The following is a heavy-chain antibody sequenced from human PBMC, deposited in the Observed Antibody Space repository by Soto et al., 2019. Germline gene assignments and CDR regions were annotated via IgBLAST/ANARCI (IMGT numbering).Heavy chain of an antibody. V-gene: IGHV3-21*01. CDR2: ISSSSSYI. D-gene: IGHD3-3*01. CDR3: ARNPASYYDFWSGQNDAFDI. J-gene: IGHJ3*02. Sequence: GGSIRLSSAASGFNFDSYSMNWVRQAPGKGLEWVSSISSSSSYIYYADSVKGRFTISRDNAKNSLYLQMNSLRAEDTAVYYCARNPASYYDFWSGQNDAFDIWGQGTMVTVSS. CDR1: GFNFDSYS.